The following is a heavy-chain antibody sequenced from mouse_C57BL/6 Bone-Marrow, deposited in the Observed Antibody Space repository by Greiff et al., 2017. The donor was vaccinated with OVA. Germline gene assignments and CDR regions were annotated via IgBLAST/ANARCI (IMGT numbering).Heavy chain of an antibody. V-gene: IGHV5-16*01. Sequence: EVMLVESEGGLVQPGSSMKLSCTASGFTFSDYYMAWVRQVPEKGLEWVANINYDGSSTYYLDSLKSRFIISRDNAKNILYLQMSSLKSEDTATYYCARGGWDWYFDVWGTGTTVTVS. CDR3: ARGGWDWYFDV. J-gene: IGHJ1*03. CDR1: GFTFSDYY. CDR2: INYDGSST. D-gene: IGHD3-3*01.